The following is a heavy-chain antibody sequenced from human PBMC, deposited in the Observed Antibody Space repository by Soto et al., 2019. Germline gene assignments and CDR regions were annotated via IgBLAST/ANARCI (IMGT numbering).Heavy chain of an antibody. J-gene: IGHJ4*02. CDR1: GGSISSGGYY. V-gene: IGHV4-31*03. CDR2: IYYSGST. D-gene: IGHD1-26*01. Sequence: QVQLQESGPGLVKPSQTLSLTCTVSGGSISSGGYYWSWSRQHPGKGLEWIGYIYYSGSTYYNPSLKSRGTISVDTSKNQFSLKLSYVNAEDTAVYYCACAGGIVGATAADYWGQGTLVTVSS. CDR3: ACAGGIVGATAADY.